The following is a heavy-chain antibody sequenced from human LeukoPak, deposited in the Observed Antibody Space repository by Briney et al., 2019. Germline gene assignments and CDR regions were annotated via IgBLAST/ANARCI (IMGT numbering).Heavy chain of an antibody. Sequence: SETLSLTCTVSGGSISSGDYYWSWIRQPPGKGLEWIGYIYYSGSTYYNPSLKSRVTISVDTSKNQFSLKLSSVTAADTAVYYCARHESSYSNYYPYFDHWGQGTLVTVSS. CDR3: ARHESSYSNYYPYFDH. J-gene: IGHJ4*02. CDR2: IYYSGST. V-gene: IGHV4-30-4*01. D-gene: IGHD4-11*01. CDR1: GGSISSGDYY.